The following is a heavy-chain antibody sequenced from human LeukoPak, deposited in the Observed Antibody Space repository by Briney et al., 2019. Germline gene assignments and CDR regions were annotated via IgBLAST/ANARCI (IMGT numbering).Heavy chain of an antibody. CDR2: IRYDGSNK. D-gene: IGHD1-26*01. J-gene: IGHJ4*02. CDR1: GFTFSSYS. Sequence: GGSLRLSCAASGFTFSSYSMNWVRQAPGKGLEWVAFIRYDGSNKYYADSVKGRFTISRDNSKNTLYLQMNSLRTEDTAVYYCAKPVGSLYYFDFWGQGTLVTVSS. CDR3: AKPVGSLYYFDF. V-gene: IGHV3-30*02.